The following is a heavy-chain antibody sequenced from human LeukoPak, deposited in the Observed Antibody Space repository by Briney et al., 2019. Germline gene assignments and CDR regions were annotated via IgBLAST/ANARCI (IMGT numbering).Heavy chain of an antibody. V-gene: IGHV3-21*01. J-gene: IGHJ3*02. CDR2: TSSSSSYI. CDR1: GFTFSSYS. D-gene: IGHD5-12*01. Sequence: PGGSLRLSCAASGFTFSSYSMNWVRQAPGKGLGWVSSTSSSSSYIYYADSVKGRFTISRDNAKNSLYLQMNSLRAEDTAVYYCARDSFSGYDVIADAFDIWGQGTMVTVSS. CDR3: ARDSFSGYDVIADAFDI.